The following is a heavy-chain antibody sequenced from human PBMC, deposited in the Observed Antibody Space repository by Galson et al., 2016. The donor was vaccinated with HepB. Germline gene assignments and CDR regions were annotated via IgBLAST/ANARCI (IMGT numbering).Heavy chain of an antibody. CDR1: GYTFTSHG. J-gene: IGHJ6*02. CDR2: ISAYNGNT. D-gene: IGHD5-12*01. CDR3: ARGKRAYSAYDYGSGLHPYGMDV. Sequence: SVKVSCKASGYTFTSHGITWVRQAPGQGLEWVGWISAYNGNTNYAQKFQGRVTITADEYTTTAYMELSSLRSEDTAVYYCARGKRAYSAYDYGSGLHPYGMDVWGQGTTVTVSS. V-gene: IGHV1-18*01.